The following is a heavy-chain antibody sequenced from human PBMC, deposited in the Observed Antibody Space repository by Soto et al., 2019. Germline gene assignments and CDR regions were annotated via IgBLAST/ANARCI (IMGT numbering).Heavy chain of an antibody. CDR3: ARGRYSGYDRYYFDY. CDR1: GYSLSSGYF. CDR2: IYHSGST. V-gene: IGHV4-38-2*01. Sequence: SETLSLTCAVSGYSLSSGYFWGWIRQPPGEGLEWIGSIYHSGSTYYNSSLKSRVTISVDTSKNRFSLQLSSVTAADTAVYYCARGRYSGYDRYYFDYWGQGTLVTVSS. J-gene: IGHJ4*02. D-gene: IGHD5-12*01.